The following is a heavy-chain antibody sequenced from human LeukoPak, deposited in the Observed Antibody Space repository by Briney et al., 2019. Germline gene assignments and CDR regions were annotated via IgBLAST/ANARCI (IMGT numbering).Heavy chain of an antibody. Sequence: PGGSLRLSCAASGFTFSSYGMHWVRQAPGKGLEWVAFIQYDGSNKYYADSVKGRFTISRDNSKNTLYLQMNSLRAEDTAVYYCAKDRPRIAVAGTSYFDYWGQGTLVTVSS. CDR3: AKDRPRIAVAGTSYFDY. CDR1: GFTFSSYG. CDR2: IQYDGSNK. J-gene: IGHJ4*02. D-gene: IGHD6-19*01. V-gene: IGHV3-30*02.